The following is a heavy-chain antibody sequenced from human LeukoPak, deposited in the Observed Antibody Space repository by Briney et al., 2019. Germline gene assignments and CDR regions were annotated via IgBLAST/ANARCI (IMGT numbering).Heavy chain of an antibody. Sequence: GGSLRLSCGASGLTFSSYEMNWVRQAPGKGLEWVSYISSSGSTIYYADSVKDRFTISRDNAKNSLYLQMNSLRAEDTAVYYCARARGGRFSEMDVWGKGTTVTVSS. CDR2: ISSSGSTI. D-gene: IGHD3-10*01. CDR3: ARARGGRFSEMDV. J-gene: IGHJ6*04. CDR1: GLTFSSYE. V-gene: IGHV3-48*03.